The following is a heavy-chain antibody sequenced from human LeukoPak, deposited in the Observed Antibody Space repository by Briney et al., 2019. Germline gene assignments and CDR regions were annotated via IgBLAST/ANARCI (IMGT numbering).Heavy chain of an antibody. J-gene: IGHJ4*02. D-gene: IGHD3-16*01. CDR1: GDSITSYF. CDR3: ARGSRVMITFGGVIRD. CDR2: IFYSGIT. Sequence: PSETLSLTCTVSGDSITSYFWSWIRQPPGKGLEWVGYIFYSGITNYNPSLKSRVTISVDTSKNQFSLKLSSVTAADTAVYYCARGSRVMITFGGVIRDWGQGTLVTVSS. V-gene: IGHV4-59*12.